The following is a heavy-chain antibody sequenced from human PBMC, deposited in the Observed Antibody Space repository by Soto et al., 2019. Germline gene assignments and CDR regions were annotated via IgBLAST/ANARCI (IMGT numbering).Heavy chain of an antibody. V-gene: IGHV1-18*01. CDR2: ISAYNGNT. J-gene: IGHJ6*03. CDR3: ATNGGWEVATYYYYYMDV. Sequence: GASVKVSCKASGYTFTSYGISWVRQAPGQGLEWMGWISAYNGNTNYAQKLQGRVTMTTDTSTSTAYMELRSLRSDDTAVYYCATNGGWEVATYYYYYMDVWGKGTTVTVSS. CDR1: GYTFTSYG. D-gene: IGHD5-12*01.